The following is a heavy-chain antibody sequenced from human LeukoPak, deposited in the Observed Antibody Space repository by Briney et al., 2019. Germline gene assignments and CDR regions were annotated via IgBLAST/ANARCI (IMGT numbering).Heavy chain of an antibody. D-gene: IGHD3-3*01. CDR2: IYTSGST. V-gene: IGHV4-4*07. CDR3: AKDLLEWSAPSPSSSDY. J-gene: IGHJ4*02. CDR1: GGSISSYY. Sequence: PSETLSLTCTVSGGSISSYYWSWIRQPAGKGLEWIGRIYTSGSTNYNPSLKSRVTMSVDTSKNQFSLKLSSVTAADTAVYYCAKDLLEWSAPSPSSSDYWGQGTLVTVSS.